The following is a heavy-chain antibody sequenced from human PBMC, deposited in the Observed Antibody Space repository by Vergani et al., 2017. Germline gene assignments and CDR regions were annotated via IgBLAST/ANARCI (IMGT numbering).Heavy chain of an antibody. CDR1: GGSFSGYY. Sequence: QVQLQQWGAGLLKPSETLSLTCAVYGGSFSGYYWSWIRQPPGKGLEWIGEINHSGSTNYNPSLKSRVTISVDTSKNQFSLKLSSVTAADTAVYYCARGGTYYYGSGSYSNYMDVWGQGTTVTVSS. V-gene: IGHV4-34*01. CDR3: ARGGTYYYGSGSYSNYMDV. J-gene: IGHJ6*03. CDR2: INHSGST. D-gene: IGHD3-10*01.